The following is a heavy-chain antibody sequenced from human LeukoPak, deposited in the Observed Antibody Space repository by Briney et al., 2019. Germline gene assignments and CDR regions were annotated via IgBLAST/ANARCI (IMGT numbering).Heavy chain of an antibody. CDR3: ARDGLESPEDDAFVI. D-gene: IGHD3-3*01. CDR1: GYTFTSYY. J-gene: IGHJ3*02. Sequence: ASVKVSCKASGYTFTSYYMHLVRQAPGQGLEWMGIINPSGGSTSYAQKFQGRVTMTRDKSTSTVYMELSSLRSENTALYYCARDGLESPEDDAFVIWGQGTMVTVSS. CDR2: INPSGGST. V-gene: IGHV1-46*01.